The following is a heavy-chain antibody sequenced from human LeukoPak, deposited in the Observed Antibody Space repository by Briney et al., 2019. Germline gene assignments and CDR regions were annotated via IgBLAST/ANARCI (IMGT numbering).Heavy chain of an antibody. J-gene: IGHJ4*02. Sequence: GGSLRLSCAASGFTFSTYWMNWVRQAPGKGLEWVANIKPDGSEKYFVDSVKGRFTISRDDAKNSLYLQMNSLRAEDTAVYYCLRSGGYWGQGTPVTVSS. CDR2: IKPDGSEK. V-gene: IGHV3-7*01. CDR1: GFTFSTYW. CDR3: LRSGGY. D-gene: IGHD1-26*01.